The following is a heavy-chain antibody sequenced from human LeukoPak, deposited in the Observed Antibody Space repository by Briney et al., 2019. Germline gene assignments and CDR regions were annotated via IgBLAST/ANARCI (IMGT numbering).Heavy chain of an antibody. V-gene: IGHV1-69*02. J-gene: IGHJ5*02. CDR1: GDTFGSHT. CDR2: IIPFIGVT. CDR3: ARGYCTSTTCYMCNWLDP. D-gene: IGHD2-2*02. Sequence: SVKVSCKASGDTFGSHTINWVRQAPGQGLEWMGRIIPFIGVTKYAQKFQARVTITADKSTSTAYMELSSLKSEDTAVYYCARGYCTSTTCYMCNWLDPWGQGTLVTVSS.